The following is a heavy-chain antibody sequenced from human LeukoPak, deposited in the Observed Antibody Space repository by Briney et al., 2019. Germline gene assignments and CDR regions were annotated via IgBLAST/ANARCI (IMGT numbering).Heavy chain of an antibody. Sequence: PSQTLSLACTVSGGSISSGSFYWSWIRQPAGKRLEWIGRIYTIGSTNYNPSLKSRVTISVDTSKNQFSLKLSSVTAADTAVYYCAREAGGGYSYGYFDYWGQGTLVTVSS. J-gene: IGHJ4*02. CDR3: AREAGGGYSYGYFDY. D-gene: IGHD5-18*01. CDR2: IYTIGST. CDR1: GGSISSGSFY. V-gene: IGHV4-61*02.